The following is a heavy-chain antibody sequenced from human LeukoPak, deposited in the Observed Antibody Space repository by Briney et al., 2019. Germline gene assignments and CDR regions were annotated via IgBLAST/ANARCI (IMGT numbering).Heavy chain of an antibody. CDR3: AKVCRSSWYCFDY. CDR1: GFTFSSYG. Sequence: GGSLRLSCAASGFTFSSYGMHWVRQALGKGLEWVAVISYEGSNKYYADSVKGRFTISRDNSKNTLYLQMNSLRAEDTAVYYCAKVCRSSWYCFDYWGQGTLVTVSS. CDR2: ISYEGSNK. V-gene: IGHV3-30*18. D-gene: IGHD6-13*01. J-gene: IGHJ4*02.